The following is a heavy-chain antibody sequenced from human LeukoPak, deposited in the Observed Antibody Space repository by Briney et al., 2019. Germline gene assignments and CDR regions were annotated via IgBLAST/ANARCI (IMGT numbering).Heavy chain of an antibody. Sequence: PGGSLRLSCAASGFIVTTNYMSWVRQAPGKGLEWVSVIYSGGSTYYADSVKGRFTISRHNYKNTLYLQMNSLRGEDTAVYYCARVRDSAMAYVDYWGQGTLVTVSS. CDR1: GFIVTTNY. CDR2: IYSGGST. D-gene: IGHD5-18*01. CDR3: ARVRDSAMAYVDY. J-gene: IGHJ4*02. V-gene: IGHV3-53*04.